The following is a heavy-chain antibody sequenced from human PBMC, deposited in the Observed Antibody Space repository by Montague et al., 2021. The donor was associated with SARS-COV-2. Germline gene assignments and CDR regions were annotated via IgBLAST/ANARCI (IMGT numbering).Heavy chain of an antibody. Sequence: SLRLSCAASGFTFSRYGMHWVRQAPGKGLEWVAVIWYDGSNKYYADSVKGRFTISRDNCKNTLYLQMNSLRAEDTAVYFCARDLAQYYYESRGRGLVDVWGQGSTVTVSS. CDR3: ARDLAQYYYESRGRGLVDV. D-gene: IGHD3-22*01. V-gene: IGHV3-33*01. CDR2: IWYDGSNK. J-gene: IGHJ6*02. CDR1: GFTFSRYG.